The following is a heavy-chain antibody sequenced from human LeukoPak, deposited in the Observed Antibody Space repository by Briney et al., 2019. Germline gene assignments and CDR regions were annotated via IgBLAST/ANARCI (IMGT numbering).Heavy chain of an antibody. J-gene: IGHJ5*02. Sequence: SETLSLTCAVYGGSFSGYYWSWIRQPPGKGLEWIGEVNHSGSTNYNPSLKSRDTISVDTSKNQFSLKLSSVTAADTAVYYCARGRGNDILTGYYMFDPWGQGTLVTVSS. V-gene: IGHV4-34*01. D-gene: IGHD3-9*01. CDR2: VNHSGST. CDR1: GGSFSGYY. CDR3: ARGRGNDILTGYYMFDP.